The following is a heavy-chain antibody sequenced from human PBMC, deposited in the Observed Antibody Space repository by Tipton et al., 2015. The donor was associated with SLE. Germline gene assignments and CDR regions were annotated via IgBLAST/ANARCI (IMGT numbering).Heavy chain of an antibody. CDR3: AISYGGDVFDI. CDR1: GGSISSYY. Sequence: TLSLTCNVSGGSISSYYWSWVRQPPGKGLEWIGYIYYLGSANYNPSLKSRLTISVDTSKNQFSLKVSSVTAADTAVYYCAISYGGDVFDIGGQGTTVTVSS. D-gene: IGHD4-23*01. CDR2: IYYLGSA. V-gene: IGHV4-59*07. J-gene: IGHJ3*02.